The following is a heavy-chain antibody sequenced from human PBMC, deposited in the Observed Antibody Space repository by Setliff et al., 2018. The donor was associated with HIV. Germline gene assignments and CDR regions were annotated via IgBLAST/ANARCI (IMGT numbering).Heavy chain of an antibody. CDR1: GGSISSSSYY. CDR3: ARVFVDTAVLRVLEYYFDS. V-gene: IGHV4-39*07. Sequence: SETLSLTCTVSGGSISSSSYYWGWIRQPPGKGLEWIGSIYYSGSTYYNPSLKSRVTISVDTSKNQFSLQLTSVTAVDTAVYYCARVFVDTAVLRVLEYYFDSWGRGTLVTVSS. D-gene: IGHD5-18*01. CDR2: IYYSGST. J-gene: IGHJ4*02.